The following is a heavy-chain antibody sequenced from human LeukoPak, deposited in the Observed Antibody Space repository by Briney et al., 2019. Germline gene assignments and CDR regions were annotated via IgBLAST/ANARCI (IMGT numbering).Heavy chain of an antibody. CDR3: ARDATYCTNGVCYTRFDY. J-gene: IGHJ4*02. CDR1: GFTFTSHW. CDR2: MNLDGSEK. D-gene: IGHD2-8*01. V-gene: IGHV3-7*01. Sequence: GSLRLSCAASGFTFTSHWMSWVRQAPGKGLGWVARMNLDGSEKYYVDSVKGRFTISRDNAKTSLYLEMNSLRAEDTAVYYCARDATYCTNGVCYTRFDYWGQGTLVTVSS.